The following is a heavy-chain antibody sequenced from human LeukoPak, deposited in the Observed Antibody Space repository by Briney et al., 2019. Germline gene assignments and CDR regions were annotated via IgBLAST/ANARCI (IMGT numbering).Heavy chain of an antibody. Sequence: GRSLRLSCAASGFIFTISTMHWVRQAPGTGLEWVAVIWYDGSKKYYADSVQGRFTISRDNFKNTVYLEMNSLRVEDTAVYYCARGIASSGNPNWFDPWGQGTLVTVSS. CDR2: IWYDGSKK. V-gene: IGHV3-33*01. CDR3: ARGIASSGNPNWFDP. D-gene: IGHD6-13*01. CDR1: GFIFTIST. J-gene: IGHJ5*02.